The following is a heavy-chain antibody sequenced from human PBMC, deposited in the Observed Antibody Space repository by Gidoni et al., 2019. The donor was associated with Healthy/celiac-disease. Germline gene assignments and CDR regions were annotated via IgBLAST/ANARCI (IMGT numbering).Heavy chain of an antibody. CDR1: GFSFNSYA. CDR3: AKVNSIAALDDAFDI. J-gene: IGHJ3*02. CDR2: ITNSGLST. Sequence: QLLESGGGLVQPGGSLRLSCAASGFSFNSYAMSWVRQAPGKGLEWVSAITNSGLSTYYAYSVKGRFTISRDNFKNTLYLQMNSLRAEDTAVYYCAKVNSIAALDDAFDIWGQGTVVTVSS. V-gene: IGHV3-23*01. D-gene: IGHD6-6*01.